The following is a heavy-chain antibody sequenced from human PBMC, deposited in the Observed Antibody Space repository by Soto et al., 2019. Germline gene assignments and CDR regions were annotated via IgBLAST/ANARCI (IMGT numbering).Heavy chain of an antibody. CDR1: GYAFGDYD. D-gene: IGHD1-1*01. Sequence: QVQLVQSGAEVQRPGASVKVSCRASGYAFGDYDISWVRQAPGQGLEWMGWMNPNSANTGYAQKFQGRVSMTRDMSISTAYMELSRLRPEYTAIYYCARMATYGTLKCCDPWGQGALVTVSS. CDR2: MNPNSANT. J-gene: IGHJ5*02. CDR3: ARMATYGTLKCCDP. V-gene: IGHV1-8*01.